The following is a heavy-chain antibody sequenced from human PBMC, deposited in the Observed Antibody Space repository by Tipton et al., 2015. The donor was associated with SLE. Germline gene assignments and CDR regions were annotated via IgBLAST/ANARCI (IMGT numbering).Heavy chain of an antibody. J-gene: IGHJ6*02. CDR3: ARVRVGATRTYYYGMDV. V-gene: IGHV1-18*01. CDR2: ISAYNGNT. Sequence: QLVQSGPEVKKPGASVKVSCKASGYTFTSYGISWVRQAPGQGLEWMGWISAYNGNTNYAQKLQGRVTMATDTSTSTAYMELRSLRSDDTAVYYCARVRVGATRTYYYGMDVWGQGTTVTVSS. CDR1: GYTFTSYG. D-gene: IGHD1-26*01.